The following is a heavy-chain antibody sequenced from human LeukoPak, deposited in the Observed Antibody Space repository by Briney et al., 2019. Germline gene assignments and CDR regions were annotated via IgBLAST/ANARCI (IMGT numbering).Heavy chain of an antibody. J-gene: IGHJ4*02. V-gene: IGHV3-23*01. D-gene: IGHD3-22*01. CDR2: ISGSGGST. CDR3: AKSQGSGYYRGHIDY. Sequence: QSGGSLRLSCAASEFTFNNYAMSWVRQAPGKGLGWVSGISGSGGSTYYGDSVKGRFTISRDNSKNTLYLQMNSLRAEDTAVYYCAKSQGSGYYRGHIDYWGQGTLVTVSA. CDR1: EFTFNNYA.